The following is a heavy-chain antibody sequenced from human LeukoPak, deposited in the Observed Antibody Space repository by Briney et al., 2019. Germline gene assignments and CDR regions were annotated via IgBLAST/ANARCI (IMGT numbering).Heavy chain of an antibody. CDR3: IVFGDSNH. J-gene: IGHJ5*02. CDR2: THSSGGT. V-gene: IGHV3-53*01. CDR1: GFTCSHNY. D-gene: IGHD4-17*01. Sequence: GGSLRLSCAASGFTCSHNYMSWVRQAPGKGLEWVSATHSSGGTYYADSVKGRFTISRDTSKNTLYPQINSLSVEDMAVYYCIVFGDSNHWGQGTLVTVSS.